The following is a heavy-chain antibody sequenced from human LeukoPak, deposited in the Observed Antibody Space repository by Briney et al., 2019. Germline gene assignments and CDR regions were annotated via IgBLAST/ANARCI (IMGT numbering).Heavy chain of an antibody. CDR2: IYYSGST. Sequence: SETLSLTCTVSGGSISSGEYYWSWIRQPPGKGLEWIGYIYYSGSTYYNPSLKSRVTISVDTSKNQFSLTLSSVTAADPAVYYCARSPSLVPAAARFDPWGQGTLVTVSS. V-gene: IGHV4-30-4*08. CDR1: GGSISSGEYY. D-gene: IGHD2-2*01. CDR3: ARSPSLVPAAARFDP. J-gene: IGHJ5*02.